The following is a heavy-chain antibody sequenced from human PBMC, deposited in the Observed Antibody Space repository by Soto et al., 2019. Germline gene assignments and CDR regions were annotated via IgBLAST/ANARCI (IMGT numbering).Heavy chain of an antibody. CDR2: ISYDGSNK. CDR3: ARNYYGSGSLDY. CDR1: GFTFSSYA. V-gene: IGHV3-30-3*01. J-gene: IGHJ4*02. D-gene: IGHD3-10*01. Sequence: QVQLVESGGGVVQPGRSLRLSCAASGFTFSSYAMHWVRQAPGKGLEWVAVISYDGSNKYYADSVKGRFTISRDNSKNTLYLQMNSLRAEDTAVYYCARNYYGSGSLDYCGQGTLVTVSS.